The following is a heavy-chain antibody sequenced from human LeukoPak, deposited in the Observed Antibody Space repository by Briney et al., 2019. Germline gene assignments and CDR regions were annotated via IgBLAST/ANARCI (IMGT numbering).Heavy chain of an antibody. Sequence: GGSLRLSFPASGFTFNSYSMNWFPQAPGKGLEWVSSIISSSSYIYYPDSVKGRFTISRDNAKNSLYLQMNSLRAEDTAVYYCARDYTVGNVWGQGTTVTVSS. D-gene: IGHD1-26*01. J-gene: IGHJ6*02. V-gene: IGHV3-21*01. CDR1: GFTFNSYS. CDR3: ARDYTVGNV. CDR2: IISSSSYI.